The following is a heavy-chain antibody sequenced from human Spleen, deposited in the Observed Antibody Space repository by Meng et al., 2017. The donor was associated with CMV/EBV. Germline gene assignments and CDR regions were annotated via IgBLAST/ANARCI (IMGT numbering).Heavy chain of an antibody. CDR3: ARDKDPYSSSWYLVDY. V-gene: IGHV1-2*02. D-gene: IGHD6-13*01. CDR2: INPDSGGT. Sequence: ASVKVSCKASGYTFTGYNIHWVRQAPGQGLEWMGWINPDSGGTNYAQKFQGRVTMTRDTSISTAYMELSRLRSDDTAVYYCARDKDPYSSSWYLVDYWGQGTLVTVSS. J-gene: IGHJ4*02. CDR1: GYTFTGYN.